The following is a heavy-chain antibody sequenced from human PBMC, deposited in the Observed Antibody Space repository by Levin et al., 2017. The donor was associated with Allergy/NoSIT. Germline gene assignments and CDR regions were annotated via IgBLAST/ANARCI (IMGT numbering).Heavy chain of an antibody. D-gene: IGHD4-17*01. CDR2: IHPGGDST. Sequence: AASVKVSCKASGYTFTNYHIHWMRQAPRQGLDWMGAIHPGGDSTIYAHNFQGRVTLTRDTSTSTVYMELSSLRSEDTAVYFCAKVNGDNNNWLDPWGQGTLVTVSS. V-gene: IGHV1-46*01. CDR3: AKVNGDNNNWLDP. J-gene: IGHJ5*02. CDR1: GYTFTNYH.